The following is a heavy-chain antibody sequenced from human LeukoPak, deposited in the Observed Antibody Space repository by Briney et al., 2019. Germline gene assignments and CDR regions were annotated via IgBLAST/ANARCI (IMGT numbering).Heavy chain of an antibody. CDR3: ARGPYSYDSSGAFDI. V-gene: IGHV3-7*01. CDR1: GFTFSTYW. D-gene: IGHD3-22*01. Sequence: GGSLRLSCAASGFTFSTYWMTWVRQAPGKGLEWVANIKPDGSQIYYVDSVKGRFTISRDNAKNSLYLQMNSLRAEDTAVYYCARGPYSYDSSGAFDIWGQGTMVTVSS. CDR2: IKPDGSQI. J-gene: IGHJ3*02.